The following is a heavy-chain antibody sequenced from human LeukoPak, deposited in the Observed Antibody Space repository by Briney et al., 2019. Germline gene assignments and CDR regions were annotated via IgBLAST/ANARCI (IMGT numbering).Heavy chain of an antibody. Sequence: SVKVSCKASGGTFSSYAISWVRQAPGQGLEWMGGIIPIFGTANYAQKFQGRVTITADESTSTAYMELSSLRPEDTAVYYCARSKSPRPRLGAFDIWGQGTMVTVSS. V-gene: IGHV1-69*01. CDR2: IIPIFGTA. D-gene: IGHD6-25*01. CDR1: GGTFSSYA. J-gene: IGHJ3*02. CDR3: ARSKSPRPRLGAFDI.